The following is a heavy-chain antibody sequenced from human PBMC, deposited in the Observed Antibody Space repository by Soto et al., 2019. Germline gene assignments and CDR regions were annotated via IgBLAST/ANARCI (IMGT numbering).Heavy chain of an antibody. Sequence: GGSLRLSCGASGFTFSTYAMSWVRQAPGRGLEWVSAISGRDGSTYYADSVRGRFTISRDNSRNTLFLQMDSLRAEDSAVYFCTTATGSFATSIYYFDYWGQGSLVTVSS. J-gene: IGHJ4*02. V-gene: IGHV3-23*01. CDR3: TTATGSFATSIYYFDY. CDR1: GFTFSTYA. D-gene: IGHD3-9*01. CDR2: ISGRDGST.